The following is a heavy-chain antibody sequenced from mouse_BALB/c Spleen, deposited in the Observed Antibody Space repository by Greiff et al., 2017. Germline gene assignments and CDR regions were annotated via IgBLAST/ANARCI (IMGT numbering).Heavy chain of an antibody. CDR2: INPGSSTI. J-gene: IGHJ4*01. CDR1: GFDFSRYW. V-gene: IGHV4-2*02. Sequence: EVKLMESGGGLVQPGGSLNLSCAASGFDFSRYWMSWARQAPGKGQEWIGEINPGSSTINYTPSLKDKFIISRDNAKNTLYLQMSKVRSEDTALYYCARGGTAMDYWGQGTSVTVSS. CDR3: ARGGTAMDY. D-gene: IGHD4-1*01.